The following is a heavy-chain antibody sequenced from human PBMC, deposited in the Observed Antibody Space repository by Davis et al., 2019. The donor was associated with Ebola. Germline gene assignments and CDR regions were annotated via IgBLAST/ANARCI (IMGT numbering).Heavy chain of an antibody. V-gene: IGHV1-2*02. Sequence: ASVKVSCKASGYTFTSYGISWVRQAPGQGLEWMGWINPNSGGTNYAQKFQGRVTMTRDTSISTAYMELSRLRSDDTAVYYCARVPLITMIGSGMDVWGQGTTVTVSS. CDR1: GYTFTSYG. CDR3: ARVPLITMIGSGMDV. J-gene: IGHJ6*02. CDR2: INPNSGGT. D-gene: IGHD3-22*01.